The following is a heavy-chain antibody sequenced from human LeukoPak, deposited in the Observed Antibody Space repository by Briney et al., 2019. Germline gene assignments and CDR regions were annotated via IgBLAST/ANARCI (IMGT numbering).Heavy chain of an antibody. CDR2: ISGSGGST. CDR1: GFTFSSYA. J-gene: IGHJ4*02. D-gene: IGHD3-22*01. CDR3: ARAIVVVFGRYYFDY. V-gene: IGHV3-23*01. Sequence: QPGGSLRLSCAASGFTFSSYAMSWVRQAPGKGLEWVSAISGSGGSTYYADSVKGRFTISRDNSKNTLYLQMNSLRAEDTAVYYCARAIVVVFGRYYFDYWGQGTLVTVSS.